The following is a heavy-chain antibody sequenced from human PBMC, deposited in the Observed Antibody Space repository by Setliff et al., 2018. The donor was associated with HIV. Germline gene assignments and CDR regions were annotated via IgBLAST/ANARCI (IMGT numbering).Heavy chain of an antibody. CDR1: GYTFTSYG. V-gene: IGHV1-18*01. CDR2: ISNYNGNT. J-gene: IGHJ3*02. CDR3: ARASGGNSVENGFDI. D-gene: IGHD1-26*01. Sequence: ASVKVSCKASGYTFTSYGIYWVRQAPGQGLEWMGWISNYNGNTNYAQKFHGRVTMTTDTSTRTAYMEMRGLTYDDTAVYYCARASGGNSVENGFDIWGQGTMVTVS.